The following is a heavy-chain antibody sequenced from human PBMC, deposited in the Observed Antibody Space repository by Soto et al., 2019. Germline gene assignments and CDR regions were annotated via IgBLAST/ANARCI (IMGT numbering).Heavy chain of an antibody. CDR1: GGSIRSYY. CDR3: ARVTAYGTFDP. Sequence: PSDTLSLTCTVSGGSIRSYYWSWIRQPAGKGLEWIGRIYTSGSTNYNPSLKSRVTMSVDTSKNQFSLKLSSVTAADTAVYYCARVTAYGTFDPWGQGTLVTVSS. CDR2: IYTSGST. J-gene: IGHJ5*02. V-gene: IGHV4-4*07. D-gene: IGHD3-16*01.